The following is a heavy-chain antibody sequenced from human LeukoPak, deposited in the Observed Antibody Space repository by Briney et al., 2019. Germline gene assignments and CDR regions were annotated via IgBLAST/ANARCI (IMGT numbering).Heavy chain of an antibody. Sequence: GGSLRLSCVASGFSFSSYRMHWVRQAPGKGLVWVSRITSDGTTTRYADSVKGRFTISRDNAKNTLYLQMNSLRAEDTAVYYCVTEYPASFDYWGQGTLVTVSS. CDR3: VTEYPASFDY. J-gene: IGHJ4*02. CDR1: GFSFSSYR. V-gene: IGHV3-74*01. CDR2: ITSDGTTT.